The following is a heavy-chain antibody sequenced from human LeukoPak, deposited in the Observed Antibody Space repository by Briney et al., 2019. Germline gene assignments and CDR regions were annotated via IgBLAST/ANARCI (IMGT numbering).Heavy chain of an antibody. CDR3: ARGSGWYRY. CDR2: INYSGST. J-gene: IGHJ4*02. D-gene: IGHD6-19*01. CDR1: GGSISSYY. V-gene: IGHV4-59*01. Sequence: IPSETLSLTCTVSGGSISSYYWSWIRQPPGKGVEWIGYINYSGSTNYNPSLKSRVTMSVDTSKNQFSLKLSSVTAADTAVYSCARGSGWYRYWGQGTLVTVSS.